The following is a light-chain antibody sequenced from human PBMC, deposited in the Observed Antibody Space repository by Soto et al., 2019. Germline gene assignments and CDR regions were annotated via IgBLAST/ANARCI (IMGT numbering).Light chain of an antibody. CDR2: QDT. Sequence: SYELTQPPSVSVSPGQTASITCSGDKLGDKYACWYQQKPGQSPVVVIYQDTKRPSGIPERFSGSNSGNTATLTISGTQAVDEADYYCEAWDSSAEVFGGGTKLTVL. V-gene: IGLV3-1*01. CDR1: KLGDKY. J-gene: IGLJ2*01. CDR3: EAWDSSAEV.